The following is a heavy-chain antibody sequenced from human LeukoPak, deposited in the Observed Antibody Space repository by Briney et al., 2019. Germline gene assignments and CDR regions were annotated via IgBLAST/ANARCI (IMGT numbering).Heavy chain of an antibody. J-gene: IGHJ4*02. CDR1: GFNFANHA. CDR3: VREDTPATANY. D-gene: IGHD2-21*02. CDR2: ISGGGDIT. V-gene: IGHV3-23*01. Sequence: GGSLRLSCATSGFNFANHAMSWVRQTPGKGLEWVSAISGGGDITYYADSVTGRFTISRDNSKDTLFLQMHSLRPGDTAVYYCVREDTPATANYWGQGTLVTISS.